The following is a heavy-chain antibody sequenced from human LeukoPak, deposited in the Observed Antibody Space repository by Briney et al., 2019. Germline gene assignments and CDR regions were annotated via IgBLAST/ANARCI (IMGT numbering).Heavy chain of an antibody. CDR1: GYTFTSYG. D-gene: IGHD3-22*01. J-gene: IGHJ6*03. CDR3: ARGPGGRSGYYPLEDYYYYYYMDV. CDR2: ISAYNGNT. Sequence: GASVKVSCKASGYTFTSYGISWVRQAPGQGLEWMGWISAYNGNTNYAQKPQGRVTMTTDTSTSTAYMELRSLRSDDTAVYYCARGPGGRSGYYPLEDYYYYYYMDVWGKGTTVTVSS. V-gene: IGHV1-18*01.